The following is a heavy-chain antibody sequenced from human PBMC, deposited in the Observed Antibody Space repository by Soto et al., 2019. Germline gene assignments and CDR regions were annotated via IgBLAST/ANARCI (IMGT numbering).Heavy chain of an antibody. CDR2: IVVGSGNT. V-gene: IGHV1-58*01. J-gene: IGHJ6*02. CDR3: AADSELDGYWALWMDF. CDR1: GFTFITSA. D-gene: IGHD5-18*01. Sequence: QMQLVQSGPEVKKPGTSVKVSCKASGFTFITSAVHWVRQARGQRPEWIGWIVVGSGNTKYAQELQERVNITRDMSTSTSNIELNSLSSDNAAVYFCAADSELDGYWALWMDFWGQATTVIVSS.